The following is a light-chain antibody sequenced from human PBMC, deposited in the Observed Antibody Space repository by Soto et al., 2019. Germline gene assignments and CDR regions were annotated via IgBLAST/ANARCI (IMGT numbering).Light chain of an antibody. V-gene: IGKV1D-13*01. J-gene: IGKJ3*01. Sequence: IQLTQYPSSLSASVGDRVDITCRASQGINSDLAWYQQKPGKTPKLLISAAFSLEGGVPTRFSGSGSGADFTLTISSLQPEDSGSYYCQQYDNVVFTFGPGTKVDLK. CDR1: QGINSD. CDR2: AAF. CDR3: QQYDNVVFT.